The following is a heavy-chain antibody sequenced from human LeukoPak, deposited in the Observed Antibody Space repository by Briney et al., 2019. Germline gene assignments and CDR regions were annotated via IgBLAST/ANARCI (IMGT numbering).Heavy chain of an antibody. D-gene: IGHD2-21*02. CDR3: ARAHGVTAIDWFDP. V-gene: IGHV1-69*04. CDR1: GGTFSSYA. J-gene: IGHJ5*02. CDR2: TIPILGIA. Sequence: SVKVSCKASGGTFSSYAISWVRQAPGQGLEWMGRTIPILGIANYAQKFQGRVTITADKSTSTAYMELSSLRSEDTAVYYCARAHGVTAIDWFDPWGQGTLVTVSS.